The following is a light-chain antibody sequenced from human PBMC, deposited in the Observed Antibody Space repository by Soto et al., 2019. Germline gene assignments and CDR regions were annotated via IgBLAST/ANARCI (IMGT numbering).Light chain of an antibody. V-gene: IGKV2-28*01. CDR2: LAS. Sequence: DPVMTQTPRSLPVTPGESASISCRSSKSLLHSNGYTYLDWYLLKPGQSPQLLIYLASNRASGVTDSFSGSGSGTDFTLKISRVEAEDGGIYYCKQSIHSRTFGQGTKVEIK. CDR3: KQSIHSRT. CDR1: KSLLHSNGYTY. J-gene: IGKJ1*01.